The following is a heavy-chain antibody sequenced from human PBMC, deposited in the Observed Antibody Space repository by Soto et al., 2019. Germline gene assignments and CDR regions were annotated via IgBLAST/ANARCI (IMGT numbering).Heavy chain of an antibody. Sequence: QVQLVESGGGVVQPGRSLRLSCAASGFTFSSYAMHWVRQAPGKGLEWVAVISYDGSNKYYADSVKGRFTISRDNSKNTLYLQMNSLRAEDTAVYYCAYPHDAFDIWGQGTMVTVSS. CDR2: ISYDGSNK. J-gene: IGHJ3*02. CDR3: AYPHDAFDI. CDR1: GFTFSSYA. V-gene: IGHV3-30-3*01.